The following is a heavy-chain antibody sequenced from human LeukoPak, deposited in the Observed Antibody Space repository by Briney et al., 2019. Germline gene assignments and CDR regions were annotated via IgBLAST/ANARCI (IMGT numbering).Heavy chain of an antibody. CDR2: INPRGGST. CDR1: GYTIREFS. Sequence: GASVTVSCKVSGYTIREFSMHGVRQAPGQGPEWVGIINPRGGSTDYAQKFQGRVTMTSDTSTSAVYMELTSLRSEDTAVYFCARAGITAATADNWGQGTLVIVSS. V-gene: IGHV1-46*01. D-gene: IGHD6-25*01. CDR3: ARAGITAATADN. J-gene: IGHJ4*02.